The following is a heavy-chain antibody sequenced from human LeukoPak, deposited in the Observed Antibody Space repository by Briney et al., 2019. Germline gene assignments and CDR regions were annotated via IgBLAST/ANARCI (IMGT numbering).Heavy chain of an antibody. CDR2: IYSGGST. CDR1: GFTVSSNY. CDR3: AREWDGYNYFDY. Sequence: GGSLRLSCAASGFTVSSNYMSWVRQAPGKGLEWVSVIYSGGSTYYADSVKGRFTISRDNSKNTLYLQMNSLRAEDTAVYYCAREWDGYNYFDYWGQGTLVTVSS. J-gene: IGHJ4*02. D-gene: IGHD5-24*01. V-gene: IGHV3-53*01.